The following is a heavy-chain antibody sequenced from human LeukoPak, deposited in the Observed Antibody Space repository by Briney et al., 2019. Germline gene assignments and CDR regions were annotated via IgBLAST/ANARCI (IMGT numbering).Heavy chain of an antibody. J-gene: IGHJ4*02. V-gene: IGHV3-23*01. CDR1: GFTFNIYA. CDR2: ISDIGDDT. D-gene: IGHD6-19*01. Sequence: GGSLRLSCAASGFTFNIYAMTWVRQAPGKGLEWVSAISDIGDDTYYADSVKGRFTISRDNSKNTLYLQMNSLRAEDTAVYFCCVAGAGTLAPQNWAQEPLATVSP. CDR3: CVAGAGTLAPQN.